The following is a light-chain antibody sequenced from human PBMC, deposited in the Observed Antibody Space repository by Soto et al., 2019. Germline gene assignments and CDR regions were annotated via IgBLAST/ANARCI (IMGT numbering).Light chain of an antibody. J-gene: IGLJ1*01. CDR1: SSNIGRNY. CDR2: RNN. CDR3: AAWDDSLSGSYV. Sequence: QSVLTQPPSASGTPGQRVTISCSGSSSNIGRNYVYWYQQLPGTAPKLLIYRNNQRPSGVPDRFSGSKSGTSASLAISGLPSEDEADYYCAAWDDSLSGSYVFGTGTKLTVL. V-gene: IGLV1-47*01.